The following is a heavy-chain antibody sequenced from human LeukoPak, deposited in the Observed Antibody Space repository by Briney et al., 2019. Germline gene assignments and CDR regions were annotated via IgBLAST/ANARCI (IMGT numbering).Heavy chain of an antibody. CDR3: AKDIAPDRGYHYVFQY. CDR1: GFTFDDYA. CDR2: INWNSDSK. V-gene: IGHV3-9*01. Sequence: PGRSLRLSCATSGFTFDDYAMHWVRQAPGKGLEWVSGINWNSDSKGYADSVQGRFTISRDNAKNSLYLHMSSLRPEDTALYYCAKDIAPDRGYHYVFQYWGQGTLVTVSS. J-gene: IGHJ1*01. D-gene: IGHD3-10*02.